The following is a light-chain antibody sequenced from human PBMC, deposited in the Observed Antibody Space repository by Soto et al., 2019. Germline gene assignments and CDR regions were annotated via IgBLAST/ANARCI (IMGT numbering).Light chain of an antibody. CDR2: DAS. CDR1: QSVSSY. J-gene: IGKJ4*01. Sequence: EIVLTQSPATLSLSPGERATLSCRASQSVSSYLAWYQQKPGQAPRLLIYDASNSATGIPARFSGSGSGTDFTITISRLKPEDFAVYYCQPHSTWPPLTFGGGTKVEI. V-gene: IGKV3-11*01. CDR3: QPHSTWPPLT.